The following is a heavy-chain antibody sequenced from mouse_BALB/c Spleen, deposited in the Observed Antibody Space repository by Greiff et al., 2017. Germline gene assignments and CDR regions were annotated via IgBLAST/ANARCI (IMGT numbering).Heavy chain of an antibody. J-gene: IGHJ4*01. CDR2: INPGSGGT. D-gene: IGHD2-2*01. CDR1: GYAFTNYL. Sequence: QVQLKQSGAELVRPGTSVKVSCKASGYAFTNYLIEWVKQRPGQGLEWIGVINPGSGGTNYNEKFKGKATLTADKSSSTAYMQLSSLTSDDSAVYFCARDGYGGGSMDYWGQGTSVTVSS. CDR3: ARDGYGGGSMDY. V-gene: IGHV1-54*01.